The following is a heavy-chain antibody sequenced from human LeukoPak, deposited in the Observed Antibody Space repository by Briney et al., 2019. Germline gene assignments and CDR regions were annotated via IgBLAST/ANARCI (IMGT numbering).Heavy chain of an antibody. D-gene: IGHD6-6*01. CDR2: IRYDGSNK. Sequence: GGSLRLSSAASGFTFSSYGMHWVRQAPGKGLEWVAFIRYDGSNKYYADSVKGRFTISRDNSKNTLYLQMNSLRAEDTAVYYCAKDWAAYSSSSEVWGQGTMVTVSS. J-gene: IGHJ3*01. V-gene: IGHV3-30*02. CDR3: AKDWAAYSSSSEV. CDR1: GFTFSSYG.